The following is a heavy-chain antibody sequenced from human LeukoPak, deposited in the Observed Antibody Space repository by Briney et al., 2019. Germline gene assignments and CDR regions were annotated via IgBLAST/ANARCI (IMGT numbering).Heavy chain of an antibody. Sequence: GGSLRLSCAAHGFTFSDHYMDWVRQAPGKGLEWVGRIRNKANRYTTEYAAAVKGRFTFSRGDSKNSLYLQVNSLKTEDTAMYYCARTSGSYSGGAFDIWGRGTMVTVSS. J-gene: IGHJ3*02. D-gene: IGHD1-26*01. CDR3: ARTSGSYSGGAFDI. CDR2: IRNKANRYTT. V-gene: IGHV3-72*01. CDR1: GFTFSDHY.